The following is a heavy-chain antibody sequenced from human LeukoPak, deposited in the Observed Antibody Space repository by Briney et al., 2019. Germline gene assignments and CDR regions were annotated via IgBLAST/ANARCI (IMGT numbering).Heavy chain of an antibody. D-gene: IGHD3-3*01. V-gene: IGHV4-59*08. CDR3: ARLFDLSAYQGLFQH. Sequence: PSETLSLTCVVSGGSVSGYYWGWIRQPPGRGLEWIGYVYYSGSTNYNPSLKSRVTISVDTSKNQFSLKLSSVTAAGTAVYYCARLFDLSAYQGLFQHWGQGTLVTVSS. CDR2: VYYSGST. J-gene: IGHJ1*01. CDR1: GGSVSGYY.